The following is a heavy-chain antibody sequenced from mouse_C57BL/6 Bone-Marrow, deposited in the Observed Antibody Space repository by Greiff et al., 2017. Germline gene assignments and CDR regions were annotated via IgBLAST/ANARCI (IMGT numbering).Heavy chain of an antibody. V-gene: IGHV1-74*01. CDR2: IHPSASDT. Sequence: QVQLQQPGAELVKPGASVQVSCKASGYTFTSYWMHWVKQRPGQGLEWIGRIHPSASDTNYNQKFKGKATLTVDKSSSTAYMQLSSLTSEDSAVYYCAMTYDFPFAYWGQGTLVTVSA. D-gene: IGHD2-4*01. J-gene: IGHJ3*01. CDR1: GYTFTSYW. CDR3: AMTYDFPFAY.